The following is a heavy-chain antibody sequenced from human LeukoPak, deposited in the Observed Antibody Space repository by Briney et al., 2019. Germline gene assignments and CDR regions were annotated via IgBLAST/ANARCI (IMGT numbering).Heavy chain of an antibody. V-gene: IGHV3-53*01. D-gene: IGHD3-16*01. J-gene: IGHJ3*02. Sequence: GGSLRLSCAASGFSVTTNYMTWVRHAPGKGLDWVSVIFSGTTTYYADSVKGRFAISRDNSKNTVYLQMNSQRGEDTAVYNCAGLGKGLDGGVQNAFDIWGQGTMVIVSS. CDR2: IFSGTTT. CDR3: AGLGKGLDGGVQNAFDI. CDR1: GFSVTTNY.